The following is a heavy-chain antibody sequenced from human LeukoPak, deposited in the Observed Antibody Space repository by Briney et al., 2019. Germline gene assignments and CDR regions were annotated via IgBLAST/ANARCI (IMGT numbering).Heavy chain of an antibody. V-gene: IGHV3-48*01. J-gene: IGHJ4*02. CDR3: ARGTYSSGWLEFSDFDF. CDR1: GFTFTTYN. D-gene: IGHD6-19*01. CDR2: INSRSTTL. Sequence: PGGSLRLSCAASGFTFTTYNMHWVRQAPGKGLDWVSYINSRSTTLYYADSVKGRFTVSRDNAKNSLYLQMNSLRVEDTAVYYCARGTYSSGWLEFSDFDFWGQGALVTVSS.